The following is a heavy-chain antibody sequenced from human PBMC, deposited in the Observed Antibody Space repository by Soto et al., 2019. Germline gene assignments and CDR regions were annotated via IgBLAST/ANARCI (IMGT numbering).Heavy chain of an antibody. D-gene: IGHD2-8*01. J-gene: IGHJ5*02. CDR3: ARDNGMAGSFDP. Sequence: PGGSLRRSCAASGFTFSSYSMNWARQAPGKGLEWIAYISIGSTTIFYADSVKGRFTISRDNAKNSLYLQMNSLRDEDTAVYYCARDNGMAGSFDPWGQVPLVTVSS. V-gene: IGHV3-48*02. CDR1: GFTFSSYS. CDR2: ISIGSTTI.